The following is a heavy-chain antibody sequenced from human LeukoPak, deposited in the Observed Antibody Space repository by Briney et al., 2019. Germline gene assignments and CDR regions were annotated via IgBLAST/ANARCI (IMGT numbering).Heavy chain of an antibody. CDR1: GGSISSSNW. V-gene: IGHV4-4*02. CDR3: ASSPAGTADFGI. D-gene: IGHD6-13*01. Sequence: KPSQTLSLTRTVSGGSISSSNWWSWVRQPPGKGLEWIGEIYHSGSTNYNPSLKSRVTISVDKSKNQFSLKLSSVTAADTAVYYCASSPAGTADFGIWGQGTMVTVSS. CDR2: IYHSGST. J-gene: IGHJ3*02.